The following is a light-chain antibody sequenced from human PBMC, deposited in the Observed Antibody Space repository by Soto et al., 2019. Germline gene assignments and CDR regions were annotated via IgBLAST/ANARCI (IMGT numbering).Light chain of an antibody. V-gene: IGKV2-28*01. CDR2: VGS. Sequence: EILMTQSPLSLPVTPGEPASISCRSSQSLLHGDGHHYLDRYVQKPGQSPQLLIYVGSIRATGVADRFISSGACADFTLNISRVEAEDVVVYYCKQALQTPYTFGQGTKLEIK. CDR1: QSLLHGDGHHY. CDR3: KQALQTPYT. J-gene: IGKJ2*01.